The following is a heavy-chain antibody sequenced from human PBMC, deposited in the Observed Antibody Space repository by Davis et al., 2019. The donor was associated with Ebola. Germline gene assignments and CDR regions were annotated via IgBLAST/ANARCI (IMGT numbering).Heavy chain of an antibody. CDR3: ARSHSDWLLPFDY. CDR1: GGSISSSSYY. CDR2: VYYTGST. V-gene: IGHV4-39*07. J-gene: IGHJ4*02. Sequence: MPSETLSLTCTVSGGSISSSSYYWGWIRQPPGKGPEWIGYVYYTGSTYYNPSLKSRVTISVGTSDTQFSLRLRSVTAADTAVYYCARSHSDWLLPFDYWGQGTLATVSS. D-gene: IGHD3-9*01.